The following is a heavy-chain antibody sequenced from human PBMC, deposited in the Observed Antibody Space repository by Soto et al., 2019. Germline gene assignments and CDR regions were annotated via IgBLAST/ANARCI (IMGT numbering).Heavy chain of an antibody. J-gene: IGHJ4*02. D-gene: IGHD3-22*01. CDR2: ISGTGVTT. Sequence: GGSLRLSCAASGFTFSSYAMTWVRQAPGKGLEWVSTISGTGVTTYYVDPVKGRFTIFRDNSKNTLSLQMNSLRAEDTAVYYCAKAAKYYYNSSGLHALHYFDHWGQGTLVTVSS. CDR1: GFTFSSYA. CDR3: AKAAKYYYNSSGLHALHYFDH. V-gene: IGHV3-23*01.